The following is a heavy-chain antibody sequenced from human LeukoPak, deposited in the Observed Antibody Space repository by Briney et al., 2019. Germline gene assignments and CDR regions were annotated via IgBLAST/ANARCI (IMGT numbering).Heavy chain of an antibody. Sequence: PSETLSLTCTVSGGSITSSSYYWGWIRQPPGKGLEWIGSFPYSGTAYFNPSLESRVTMSVDTSNNQVSLNVSSVTAADTGVYYCARPSSGYYYDYMDVWGKGTLVTVSS. CDR2: FPYSGTA. CDR3: ARPSSGYYYDYMDV. J-gene: IGHJ6*03. D-gene: IGHD3-22*01. V-gene: IGHV4-39*01. CDR1: GGSITSSSYY.